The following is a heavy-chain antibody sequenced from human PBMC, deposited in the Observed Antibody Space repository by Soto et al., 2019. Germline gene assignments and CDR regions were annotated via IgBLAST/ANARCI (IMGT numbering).Heavy chain of an antibody. CDR1: GFTFRSYV. V-gene: IGHV3-30*05. CDR2: TSYDGSDK. D-gene: IGHD3-16*01. CDR3: ARWGTTGGLDV. J-gene: IGHJ1*01. Sequence: QVQLVESGGGVVQPGTSLRVSCVGSGFTFRSYVIHWVRQAPGKGLEWVALTSYDGSDKYYDDSVRGRFTISRDNSTNTVDLQMDRLKLECTALYYCARWGTTGGLDVWGQGTLVYVSS.